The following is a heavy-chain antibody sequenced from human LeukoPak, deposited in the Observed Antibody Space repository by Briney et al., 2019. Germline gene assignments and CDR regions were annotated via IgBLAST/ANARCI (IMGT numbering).Heavy chain of an antibody. CDR1: GFTFSSYW. D-gene: IGHD5-12*01. V-gene: IGHV3-74*01. CDR3: ARERGSGYDPIDY. Sequence: GSLRLSCAASGFTFSSYWMHWVRQGPGKGPVWVSRINGDGSTTNYADSVKGRFTISRDNGKNTFYLQMNSLRAEDTAVYYCARERGSGYDPIDYWGQGTLVTVSS. J-gene: IGHJ4*02. CDR2: INGDGSTT.